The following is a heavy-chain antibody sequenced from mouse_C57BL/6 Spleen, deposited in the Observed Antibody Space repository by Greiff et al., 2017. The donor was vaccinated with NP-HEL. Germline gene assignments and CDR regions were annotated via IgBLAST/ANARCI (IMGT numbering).Heavy chain of an antibody. V-gene: IGHV1-55*01. CDR3: ARSRDYEAMDY. J-gene: IGHJ4*01. CDR1: GYTFTSYW. Sequence: QVQLQQPGAELVKPGASVKMSCKASGYTFTSYWITWVKQRPGQGLEWIGDIYPGSGSTNYNEKFKSTATLTVDTSSSTAYMQLSSLTSEDSAVYYCARSRDYEAMDYWGQGTSVTVSS. CDR2: IYPGSGST.